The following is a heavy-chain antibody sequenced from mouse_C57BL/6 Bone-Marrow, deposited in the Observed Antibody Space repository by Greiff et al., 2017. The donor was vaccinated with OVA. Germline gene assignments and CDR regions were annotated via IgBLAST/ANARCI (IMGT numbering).Heavy chain of an antibody. J-gene: IGHJ4*01. V-gene: IGHV1-63*01. CDR2: IYPGGGYT. CDR3: AKVVAPYNAMDY. Sequence: LQESGAELVRPGTSVKMSCKASGYTFTNYWIGWAKQRPGHGLEWIGDIYPGGGYTNYNEKFKGKATLTADKSSSTAYMQFSSLASEDSAIYYCAKVVAPYNAMDYWGQGTSVTVSS. CDR1: GYTFTNYW. D-gene: IGHD1-1*01.